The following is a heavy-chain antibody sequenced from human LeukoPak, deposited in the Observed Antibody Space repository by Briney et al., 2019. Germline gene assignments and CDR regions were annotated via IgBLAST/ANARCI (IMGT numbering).Heavy chain of an antibody. V-gene: IGHV3-23*01. D-gene: IGHD3-3*01. J-gene: IGHJ4*02. CDR3: AHTFFDFWSGLY. CDR1: GFTFSSYA. Sequence: PGGSLRLSCAASGFTFSSYAMSWVRQAPGKGLEWVSSISASGGTTYYADSVKGRFTISRDNSKNTLYLRMSSLRAGDTAIYYCAHTFFDFWSGLYWGQGTLVTVSS. CDR2: ISASGGTT.